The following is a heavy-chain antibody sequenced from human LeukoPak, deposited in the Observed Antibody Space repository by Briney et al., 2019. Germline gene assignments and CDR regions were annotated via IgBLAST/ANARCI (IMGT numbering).Heavy chain of an antibody. V-gene: IGHV1-46*01. Sequence: GASVKVSCKASGYTFTSYYMHWVRQAPGQGLEWMGIINPSGGSTSYAQKFQGRVTMTRNTSISTAYMELSSLRSEDTAVYYCARNIGRFGELTLDYWGQGTLDTVSS. J-gene: IGHJ4*02. CDR3: ARNIGRFGELTLDY. D-gene: IGHD3-10*01. CDR2: INPSGGST. CDR1: GYTFTSYY.